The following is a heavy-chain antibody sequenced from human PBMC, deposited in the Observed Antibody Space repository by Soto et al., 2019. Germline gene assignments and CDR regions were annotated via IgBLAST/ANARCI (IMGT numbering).Heavy chain of an antibody. V-gene: IGHV4-59*01. CDR2: IYYSGST. D-gene: IGHD3-3*01. CDR1: GGSISSYY. Sequence: SETLSLTCTVSGGSISSYYWSWIRQPPGKGLERIGYIYYSGSTNYNPSLKIRVTISVDTSKNQFSLKLSSVTAADTAVYYCARGRYYDFWSGYYRGNNWFDPWGQGTLVTVSS. CDR3: ARGRYYDFWSGYYRGNNWFDP. J-gene: IGHJ5*02.